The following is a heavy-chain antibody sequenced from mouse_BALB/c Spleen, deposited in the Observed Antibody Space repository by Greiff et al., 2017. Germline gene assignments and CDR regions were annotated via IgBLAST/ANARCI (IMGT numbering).Heavy chain of an antibody. Sequence: VHVKQSGPELVKPGASVKMSCKASGYTFTSYFMHWVKQKPGQGLEWIGYINPYNDGTNYNQKFKGKATLTSDKSSSTAYMELSILTSEDSAVYCGERFPWCGNHDAMDYWGQGTSVTVSS. CDR1: GYTFTSYF. CDR2: INPYNDGT. D-gene: IGHD2-10*02. CDR3: ERFPWCGNHDAMDY. V-gene: IGHV1-14*01. J-gene: IGHJ4*01.